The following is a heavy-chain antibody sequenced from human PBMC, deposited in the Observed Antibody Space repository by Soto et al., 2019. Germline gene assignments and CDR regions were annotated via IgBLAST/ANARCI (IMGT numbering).Heavy chain of an antibody. J-gene: IGHJ4*02. D-gene: IGHD3-22*01. CDR2: ISAYNGNT. CDR1: GYTFTSYG. Sequence: ASVKVSCKASGYTFTSYGISWVRQAPGQGLERMVWISAYNGNTNFAQKLQGRVTMTTDTSTSTAYMELRSLRSDDTAVYYCARVRRRYDSSGYSTLDYWGQGTLVTVSS. V-gene: IGHV1-18*01. CDR3: ARVRRRYDSSGYSTLDY.